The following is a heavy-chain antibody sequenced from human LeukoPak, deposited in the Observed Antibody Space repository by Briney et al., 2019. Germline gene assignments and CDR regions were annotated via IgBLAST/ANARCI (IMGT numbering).Heavy chain of an antibody. J-gene: IGHJ4*02. CDR1: GFTFSDYY. D-gene: IGHD3-10*01. CDR2: IWADGIRH. Sequence: PGGSLRLSCAVSGFTFSDYYMSWIRQAPGKGLEWVAVIWADGIRHVYAESVKGRVTISRDNSKNTLYLQMNSLRAEDTAVYYCAKSTLSMVRGVISYWGQGTLVTVSS. V-gene: IGHV3-33*06. CDR3: AKSTLSMVRGVISY.